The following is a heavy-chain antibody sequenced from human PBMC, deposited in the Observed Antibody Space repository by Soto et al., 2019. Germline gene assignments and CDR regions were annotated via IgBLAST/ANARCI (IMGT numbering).Heavy chain of an antibody. D-gene: IGHD3-22*01. CDR1: GFTFSDYY. V-gene: IGHV3-11*01. CDR3: ARDLGYYDSSGYFDY. J-gene: IGHJ4*02. CDR2: ISSSDTII. Sequence: GGSLRLSCAASGFTFSDYYMSWIRQAPGKGLEWVSYISSSDTIIFYADSVKGRFTISRDNAKNSLYLQMNSLRAEDTAVYYCARDLGYYDSSGYFDYWGPGTLVPVSS.